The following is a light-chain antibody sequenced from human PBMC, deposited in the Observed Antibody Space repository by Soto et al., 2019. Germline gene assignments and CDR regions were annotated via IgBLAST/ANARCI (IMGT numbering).Light chain of an antibody. V-gene: IGKV3-20*01. CDR3: QQYGSSPWT. CDR1: QSVSSSY. CDR2: GAS. J-gene: IGKJ1*01. Sequence: IVLTQSPATLSVYPVERATLSCRASQSVSSSYLAWYQQKPGQAPRLLIYGASSRATGIPDRFSGSGSGTDFTLTISRLEPEDFAVYYCQQYGSSPWTFGQGTKVDIK.